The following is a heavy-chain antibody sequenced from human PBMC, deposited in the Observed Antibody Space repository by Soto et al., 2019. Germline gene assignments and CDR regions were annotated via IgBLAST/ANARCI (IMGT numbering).Heavy chain of an antibody. V-gene: IGHV4-4*02. J-gene: IGHJ4*02. CDR3: ARGGQGYCSGGSCRKHRGPLDY. CDR1: SGSISSSNW. Sequence: SETLSLTCAVSSGSISSSNWWSWVRQPPGKGLEWIGEIYHSGSTNYNPSLKSRVTISVDRSRNQFSLKLSSVTAADTAVYYCARGGQGYCSGGSCRKHRGPLDYWGQGTLVTVSS. CDR2: IYHSGST. D-gene: IGHD2-15*01.